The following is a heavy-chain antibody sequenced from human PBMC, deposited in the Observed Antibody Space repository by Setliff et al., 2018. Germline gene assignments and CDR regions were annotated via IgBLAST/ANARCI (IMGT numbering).Heavy chain of an antibody. V-gene: IGHV1-18*01. D-gene: IGHD6-13*01. CDR2: ISAYNGNT. CDR1: GGTFSSYA. J-gene: IGHJ6*02. CDR3: ARVGSSSWLHPDVYYYYGMDV. Sequence: ASVKVSCKASGGTFSSYAISWVRQAPGQGLEWMGWISAYNGNTNYAQKLQGRVTMTTATSTSTAYMELRSLRSDDTAVYYCARVGSSSWLHPDVYYYYGMDVWGQGTTVTVSS.